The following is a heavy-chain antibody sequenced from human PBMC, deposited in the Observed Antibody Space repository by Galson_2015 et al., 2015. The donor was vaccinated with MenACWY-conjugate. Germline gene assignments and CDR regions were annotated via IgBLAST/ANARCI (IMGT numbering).Heavy chain of an antibody. CDR2: IYSGGST. CDR3: ARLGYYYDSSGYYYDY. J-gene: IGHJ4*02. V-gene: IGHV3-53*01. Sequence: SLRLSCAASGFTVSSNYMSWVRQAPGKGLEWVSVIYSGGSTYYADSVKGRFTISRDNSKNTLYLQMNSLRAEDTAVYYCARLGYYYDSSGYYYDYWGQGTLVTVSS. D-gene: IGHD3-22*01. CDR1: GFTVSSNY.